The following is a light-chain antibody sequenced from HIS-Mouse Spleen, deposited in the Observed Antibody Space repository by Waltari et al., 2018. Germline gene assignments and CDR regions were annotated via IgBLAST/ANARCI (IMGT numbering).Light chain of an antibody. CDR3: SSYTSSSAWV. Sequence: QSALTQPASVSGSPGQSITISCTGTSSDVGGYTYVSWYQQHPGKAPKLMIYDGSSRPSVVPNPFAGSKSGNTAALTIAGLQAEDEADYYCSSYTSSSAWVFGGGTKLTVL. J-gene: IGLJ3*02. CDR1: SSDVGGYTY. V-gene: IGLV2-14*03. CDR2: DGS.